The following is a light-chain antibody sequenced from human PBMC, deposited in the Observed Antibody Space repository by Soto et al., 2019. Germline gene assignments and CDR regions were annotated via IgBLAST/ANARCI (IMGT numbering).Light chain of an antibody. CDR1: QSVSSSS. J-gene: IGKJ2*01. CDR3: QQYGGSPLVT. V-gene: IGKV3-20*01. Sequence: EIVLTQSPGTLSLSPGERATLSCRASQSVSSSSLAWYQQKPGQAPRLLVYGASSRATGIPDRFSGSGSGTDFTLTISRLEPEDFAVYYCQQYGGSPLVTFGQGTTLEIK. CDR2: GAS.